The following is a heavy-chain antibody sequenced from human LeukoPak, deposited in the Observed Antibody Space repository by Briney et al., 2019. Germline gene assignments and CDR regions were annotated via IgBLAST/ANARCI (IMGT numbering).Heavy chain of an antibody. CDR1: GFTFSSYG. CDR3: AKGERYFDWLSLDY. V-gene: IGHV3-23*01. J-gene: IGHJ4*02. D-gene: IGHD3-9*01. Sequence: GGSLRLSCAASGFTFSSYGMSWVRQAPGKGLEWVSAISGSGGSTYYADSVKGRFTISRDNSKNTLYLQMNSLRAEDTAVYYCAKGERYFDWLSLDYWGQGTLVTVSS. CDR2: ISGSGGST.